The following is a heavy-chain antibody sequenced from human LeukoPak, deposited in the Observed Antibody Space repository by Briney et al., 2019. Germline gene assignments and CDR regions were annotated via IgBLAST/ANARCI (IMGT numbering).Heavy chain of an antibody. V-gene: IGHV3-30*09. Sequence: GGSLRLSCAASGFTFGVYAMHWVRQAPGKGLEWVAVISYDGSNKYYADSVKGRFAISRDNSKKTLYLQMNSLRGDDTAVYYCAREVSWYYFDYWGQGILVTVSS. D-gene: IGHD6-13*01. CDR1: GFTFGVYA. J-gene: IGHJ4*02. CDR2: ISYDGSNK. CDR3: AREVSWYYFDY.